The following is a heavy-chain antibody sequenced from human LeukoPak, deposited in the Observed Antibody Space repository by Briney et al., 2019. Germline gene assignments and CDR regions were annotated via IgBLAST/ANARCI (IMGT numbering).Heavy chain of an antibody. J-gene: IGHJ3*02. CDR3: ARQRGSVGAFEI. V-gene: IGHV4-4*07. CDR2: IYTSGST. Sequence: SETLSLTCTVSGGSISSYYWSWIRQPAGKGLEWIGRIYTSGSTNYNPSLKSRLTISLDTSKNQFSLELTSVTAADTAVYYCARQRGSVGAFEIWGPGTIVTVSS. CDR1: GGSISSYY. D-gene: IGHD3-10*01.